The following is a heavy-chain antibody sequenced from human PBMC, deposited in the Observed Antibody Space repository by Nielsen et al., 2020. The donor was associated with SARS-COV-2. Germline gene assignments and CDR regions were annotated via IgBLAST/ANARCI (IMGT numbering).Heavy chain of an antibody. D-gene: IGHD7-27*01. CDR3: ARDNWGRMDV. V-gene: IGHV3-66*01. CDR1: GFTISSSF. Sequence: GESLKISCAASGFTISSSFMSWVRQAAGTGLDWVSVIYTDGSTSHADSVKGRFTISRDNSKNKLYLQMNSLRAEDTAVYYCARDNWGRMDVWGQGTTVTVSS. CDR2: IYTDGST. J-gene: IGHJ6*02.